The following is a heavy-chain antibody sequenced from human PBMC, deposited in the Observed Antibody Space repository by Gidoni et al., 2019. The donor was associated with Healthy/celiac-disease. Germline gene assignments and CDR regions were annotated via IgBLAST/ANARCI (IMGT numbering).Heavy chain of an antibody. CDR1: GFTLSSYG. J-gene: IGHJ6*02. CDR3: ARDLGGMDV. CDR2: IWYDGSNK. Sequence: LRLPCAASGFTLSSYGMHWVRQAPGKGLEWVAVIWYDGSNKYYADSVKGRFTISRDNSKNTLYLQMNSLRAEDTAVYYCARDLGGMDVWGQGTTVTVSS. D-gene: IGHD3-16*01. V-gene: IGHV3-33*01.